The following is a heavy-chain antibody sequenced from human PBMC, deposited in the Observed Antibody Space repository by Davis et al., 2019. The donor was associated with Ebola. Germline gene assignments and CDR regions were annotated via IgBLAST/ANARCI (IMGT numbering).Heavy chain of an antibody. CDR1: GYTFTSYA. V-gene: IGHV1-3*01. CDR3: ARALQRIVGATVDY. CDR2: ISAGNGNT. J-gene: IGHJ4*02. Sequence: AASVKVSCKASGYTFTSYAMHWVRQAPGQRLEWMGWISAGNGNTKYSQKFQGRVTITRDTSASTAYMELSSLRSEDTAVYYCARALQRIVGATVDYWGQGTLVTVSS. D-gene: IGHD1-26*01.